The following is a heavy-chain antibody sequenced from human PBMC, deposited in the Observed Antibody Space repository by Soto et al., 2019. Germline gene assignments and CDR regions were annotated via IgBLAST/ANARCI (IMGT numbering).Heavy chain of an antibody. CDR2: IYYGGST. J-gene: IGHJ4*02. V-gene: IGHV4-59*08. CDR3: AKNWNWGSLVH. D-gene: IGHD7-27*01. CDR1: GDSISTDY. Sequence: NPSETLSLTCTVSGDSISTDYWSWIRQSPGKGLEWIGFIYYGGSTNYNPSLKSRVTISVDTPKNQFSLKLSSVTAADTAGYYCAKNWNWGSLVHWGQGTLVTVSS.